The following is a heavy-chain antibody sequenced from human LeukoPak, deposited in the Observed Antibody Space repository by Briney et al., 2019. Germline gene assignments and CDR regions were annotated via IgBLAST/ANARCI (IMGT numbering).Heavy chain of an antibody. Sequence: SETLSLTCAVYGGSFSGYYWSWIRQPPGKGLEWIGYIYYSGSTYYNPSLKSRVTISVDTSKNQFSLKLSSVTAADTAVYYCARTLGYCSSTSCPMDVWGQGTTVTVSS. D-gene: IGHD2-2*01. CDR2: IYYSGST. V-gene: IGHV4-30-4*01. CDR3: ARTLGYCSSTSCPMDV. CDR1: GGSFSGYY. J-gene: IGHJ6*02.